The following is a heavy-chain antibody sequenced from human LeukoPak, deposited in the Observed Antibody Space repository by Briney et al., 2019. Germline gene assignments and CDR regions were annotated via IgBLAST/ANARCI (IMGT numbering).Heavy chain of an antibody. V-gene: IGHV2-26*02. CDR2: IFSNDEK. J-gene: IGHJ4*02. D-gene: IGHD3-3*01. Sequence: SAPVLVKPTETLTLTCTVSVFSLSNARKGVSWIGQPPGKALEWLADIFSNDEKSYSTSVKSRLTLSEHTSISHAVPTMITIGPVDTVSYYTARIPRNRITIFGVVISFDYWGQETRVTVSS. CDR3: ARIPRNRITIFGVVISFDY. CDR1: VFSLSNARKG.